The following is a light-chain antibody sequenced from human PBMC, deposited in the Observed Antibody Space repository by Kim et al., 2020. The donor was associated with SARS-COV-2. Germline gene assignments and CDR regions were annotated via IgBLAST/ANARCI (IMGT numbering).Light chain of an antibody. CDR3: SSYTSSSHV. CDR1: SSDVGGYNY. CDR2: DVS. Sequence: PGQSITVSCTGTSSDVGGYNYVSWYQQHPGKAPKLMIYDVSKRPSGVSNRFSGSKSGNTASLTISGLQAEDEADYYCSSYTSSSHVFGTGTKVTVL. V-gene: IGLV2-14*04. J-gene: IGLJ1*01.